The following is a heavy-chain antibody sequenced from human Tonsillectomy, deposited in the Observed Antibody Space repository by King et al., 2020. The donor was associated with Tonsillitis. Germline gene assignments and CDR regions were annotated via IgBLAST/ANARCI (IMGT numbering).Heavy chain of an antibody. D-gene: IGHD4-17*01. CDR3: AGRDGAVDHYYYGLDV. Sequence: VQLVESGGGVVQPGRSLRLSCAASGFTFSSDAMNWVRQAPGKGLERVADISYDGSNKYYADSVKGRFTISRDNSKNTLYLQMNSLSAEDTAVYYCAGRDGAVDHYYYGLDVWGQGTTVTVSS. V-gene: IGHV3-30-3*01. CDR2: ISYDGSNK. J-gene: IGHJ6*02. CDR1: GFTFSSDA.